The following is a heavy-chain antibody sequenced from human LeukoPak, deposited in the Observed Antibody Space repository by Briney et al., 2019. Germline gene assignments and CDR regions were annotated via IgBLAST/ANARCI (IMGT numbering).Heavy chain of an antibody. J-gene: IGHJ3*02. Sequence: PGGSLRLSCAASGFTFSRYWMSWVRQAPGKWLEWVANIKQDGSEKYYVDSVKGRFTISRDNAKNSLYLQMNSLRAEDTAVYYCASLYSYGPFEAFDIWGQGTMVTVSS. CDR2: IKQDGSEK. CDR3: ASLYSYGPFEAFDI. D-gene: IGHD5-18*01. V-gene: IGHV3-7*01. CDR1: GFTFSRYW.